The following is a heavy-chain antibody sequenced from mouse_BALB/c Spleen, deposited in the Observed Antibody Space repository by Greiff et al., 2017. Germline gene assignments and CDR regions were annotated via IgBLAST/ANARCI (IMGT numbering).Heavy chain of an antibody. CDR2: ISYSGST. V-gene: IGHV3-8*02. J-gene: IGHJ3*01. CDR3: ARRFRGNYAWFAY. CDR1: GDSITSGY. D-gene: IGHD1-1*02. Sequence: EVQRVESGPSLVKPSQTLSLTCSVTGDSITSGYWNWIRKFPGNKLEYMGYISYSGSTYYNPSLKSRISITRDTSKNQYYLQLNSVTTEDTATYYCARRFRGNYAWFAYWGQGTLVTVSA.